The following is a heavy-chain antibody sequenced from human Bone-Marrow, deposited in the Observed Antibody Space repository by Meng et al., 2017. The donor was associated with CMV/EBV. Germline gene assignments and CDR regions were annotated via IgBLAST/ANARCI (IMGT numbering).Heavy chain of an antibody. CDR2: MYYKESA. Sequence: SGGSIRSGGYHWGWIRHHPGKGLEWIGSMYYKESAYYNPSLKSRVIISADPSKSQFYLKLTSVTAADTAVYYCVRGYRNYEVNWIAPWGQGTLVTVSS. V-gene: IGHV4-31*02. CDR1: GGSIRSGGYH. D-gene: IGHD3-3*01. J-gene: IGHJ5*02. CDR3: VRGYRNYEVNWIAP.